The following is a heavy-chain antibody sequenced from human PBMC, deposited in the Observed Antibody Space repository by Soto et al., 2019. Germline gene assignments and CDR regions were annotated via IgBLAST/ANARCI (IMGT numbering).Heavy chain of an antibody. J-gene: IGHJ4*02. CDR3: VRSGTSSGRFSDY. CDR2: IYPSDSDI. V-gene: IGHV5-51*01. Sequence: GESLKISCQVSGYPFTSYWIVWVRPMPGEGLEWMGVIYPSDSDIRYSPSFQGKVTISADKSITTAYLQWSSLKAADTAMYYCVRSGTSSGRFSDYWGQGTLVTVSS. CDR1: GYPFTSYW. D-gene: IGHD2-15*01.